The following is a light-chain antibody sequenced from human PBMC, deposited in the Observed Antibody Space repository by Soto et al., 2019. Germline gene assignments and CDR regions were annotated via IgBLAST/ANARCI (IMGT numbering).Light chain of an antibody. CDR1: QSVRSSY. CDR3: QQDGTSPRT. CDR2: GVS. V-gene: IGKV3-20*01. Sequence: EIVLTQSPGTLSLSPGERATLSCRASQSVRSSYLAWYQQKLGQAPRLLIYGVSNRATGIPDRFSGSGSGTDFTLTISRLESEYFAVYYCQQDGTSPRTFGQGTKVEIK. J-gene: IGKJ1*01.